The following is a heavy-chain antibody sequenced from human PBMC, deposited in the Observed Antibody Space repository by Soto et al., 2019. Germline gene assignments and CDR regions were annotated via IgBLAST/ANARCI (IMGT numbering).Heavy chain of an antibody. CDR3: ARDATGGYYNY. D-gene: IGHD2-15*01. Sequence: PGGSLRLSCAASGFTFSSYWMSWVRQAPGKGLEWVANIKQDGSEKYYVDSVKGRFTISRDNAKNSLYLQMNSLRAEDTALYYCARDATGGYYNYWGQGTLVTVSS. V-gene: IGHV3-7*01. CDR2: IKQDGSEK. J-gene: IGHJ4*02. CDR1: GFTFSSYW.